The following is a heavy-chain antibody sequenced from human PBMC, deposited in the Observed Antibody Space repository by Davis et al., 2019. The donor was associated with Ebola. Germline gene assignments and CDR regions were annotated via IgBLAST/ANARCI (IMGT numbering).Heavy chain of an antibody. CDR3: AKAGSSWYWDY. D-gene: IGHD6-13*01. CDR2: IKQDGSEK. V-gene: IGHV3-7*03. Sequence: GGSLRLSCAASGFTFSSYWMSWVRQAPGKGLEWVANIKQDGSEKYYVDSVKGRFTISRDNAKNSLYLQMNSLRAEDTAVYYCAKAGSSWYWDYWGQGTLVTVSS. CDR1: GFTFSSYW. J-gene: IGHJ4*02.